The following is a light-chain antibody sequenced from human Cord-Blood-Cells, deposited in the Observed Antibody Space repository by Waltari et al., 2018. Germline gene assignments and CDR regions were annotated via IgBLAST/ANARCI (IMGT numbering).Light chain of an antibody. CDR1: KLGDKY. CDR3: QAWDSSTVV. J-gene: IGLJ2*01. Sequence: SYELTQPPSVSVSPGQTARITCSGDKLGDKYACWYQQKPGQSPVLVMYQVSKQPSGIPERFSGSNSGNTATLTISGTQAMDEADYYCQAWDSSTVVFGGGTKLTVL. V-gene: IGLV3-1*01. CDR2: QVS.